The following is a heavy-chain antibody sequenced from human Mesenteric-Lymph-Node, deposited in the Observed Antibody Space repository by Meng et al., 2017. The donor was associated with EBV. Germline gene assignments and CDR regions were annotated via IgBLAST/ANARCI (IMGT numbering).Heavy chain of an antibody. CDR1: GGSITRTTW. CDR2: IYHSGRT. V-gene: IGHV4-4*02. D-gene: IGHD3-22*01. CDR3: AGASDISGYYGGLDY. Sequence: QVQLQGSGPGLVKPSGTLSLTCTVSGGSITRTTWWNWVCQPPGKGLEWIGEIYHSGRTNCKPSLQSRVTMSVDKSQNHFSLKLPSVTAADTAVYYCAGASDISGYYGGLDYWGQGILVTVSS. J-gene: IGHJ4*02.